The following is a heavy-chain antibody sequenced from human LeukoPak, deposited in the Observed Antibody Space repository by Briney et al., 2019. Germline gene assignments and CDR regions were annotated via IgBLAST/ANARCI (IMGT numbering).Heavy chain of an antibody. J-gene: IGHJ4*02. V-gene: IGHV3-30-3*01. D-gene: IGHD3-10*01. CDR2: ISHDGSNK. CDR3: ARGDYFGSGSYSDY. Sequence: GGSLRLSCAASGFTFTNYAMHWVRQAPGKGLEWVEVISHDGSNKYYTDSVKGRFTISRDNSKNSLYLQMNSLRIEDTAVYYCARGDYFGSGSYSDYWGQGTLVTVSS. CDR1: GFTFTNYA.